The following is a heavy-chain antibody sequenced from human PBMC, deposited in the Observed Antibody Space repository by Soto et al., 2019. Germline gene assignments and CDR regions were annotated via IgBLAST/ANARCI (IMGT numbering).Heavy chain of an antibody. CDR3: ARTGLDTAMVTVFDY. CDR2: ISSNGGST. D-gene: IGHD5-18*01. V-gene: IGHV3-64*01. Sequence: SLRLSCAASGFTFSSYAMHWVRQAPGKGLEYVSAISSNGGSTYYANSAKGRFTISRDNSKNTLYLQMGSLRAEDMAVYYCARTGLDTAMVTVFDYWGQGTLVTVSS. CDR1: GFTFSSYA. J-gene: IGHJ4*02.